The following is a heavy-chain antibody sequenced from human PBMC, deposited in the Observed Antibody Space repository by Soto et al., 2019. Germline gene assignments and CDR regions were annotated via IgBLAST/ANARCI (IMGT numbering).Heavy chain of an antibody. V-gene: IGHV3-23*01. J-gene: IGHJ2*01. CDR3: TKSDGCGGGACYTGTYHYFDV. CDR2: ISESGHHT. D-gene: IGHD3-16*02. CDR1: GFPSSTYA. Sequence: VGSLRLSCAASGFPSSTYALNWVRQAPGKGPEWVSTISESGHHTYYADSVKGRFTISRDKSRNTLSLQMHSLRVDDTAIYYCTKSDGCGGGACYTGTYHYFDVWGRGTLVTVSS.